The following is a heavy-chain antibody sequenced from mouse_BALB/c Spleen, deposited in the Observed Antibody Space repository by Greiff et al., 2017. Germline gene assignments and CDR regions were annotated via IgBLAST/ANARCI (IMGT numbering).Heavy chain of an antibody. CDR2: INPSNGGT. CDR3: TTPPIGGAWLAY. Sequence: QVQLQQSGAELVKPGASVKLSCKASGYTFTSYYMYWVKQRPGQGLEWIGEINPSNGGTNFNEKFKSKATLTVDKSSSTAYMQLSSLTSEDSAVYYCTTPPIGGAWLAYWGQGTLVTVSA. D-gene: IGHD2-14*01. V-gene: IGHV1S81*02. J-gene: IGHJ3*01. CDR1: GYTFTSYY.